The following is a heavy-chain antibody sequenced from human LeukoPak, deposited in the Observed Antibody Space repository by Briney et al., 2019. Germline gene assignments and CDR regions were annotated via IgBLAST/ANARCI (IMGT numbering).Heavy chain of an antibody. CDR1: GGFTGSGNYY. CDR2: IHYSGST. D-gene: IGHD2-8*01. Sequence: SGTLSLTCTVSGGFTGSGNYYWSWLRQHPGKGLEWIGYIHYSGSTYYNPSLKTRVTISMDTSKNQLSLKLQSVTAADTAVYYCARDKYCTSGVCYFDYWGQGTLVTVSS. CDR3: ARDKYCTSGVCYFDY. V-gene: IGHV4-31*03. J-gene: IGHJ4*02.